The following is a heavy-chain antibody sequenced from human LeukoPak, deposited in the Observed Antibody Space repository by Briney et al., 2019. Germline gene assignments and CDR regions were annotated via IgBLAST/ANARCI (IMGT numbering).Heavy chain of an antibody. V-gene: IGHV1-18*04. D-gene: IGHD3-16*02. CDR1: GYTFTGYY. CDR3: ARDLIIMFGGVIVNELDY. CDR2: INPNSGNT. J-gene: IGHJ4*02. Sequence: ASVKVSCKASGYTFTGYYIHWVRQAPGQGLEWMGWINPNSGNTNYAQKLQGRVTMTTDTSTSTAYMELRSLRSDDTAVYYCARDLIIMFGGVIVNELDYWGQGTLVTVSS.